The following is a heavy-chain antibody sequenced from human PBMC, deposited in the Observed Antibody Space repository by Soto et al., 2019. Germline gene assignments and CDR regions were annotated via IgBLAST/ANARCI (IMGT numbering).Heavy chain of an antibody. CDR3: ARAPFYGSGSYSH. V-gene: IGHV3-53*04. Sequence: PGGSLRLSCAASGFTFSTYAMAWVRQAPGKGLEWVSVIYSGGSTYYADSVKGRLTISRHNSKNTLYLQMNSLRAEDTAVYYCARAPFYGSGSYSHWGQGTTVTVS. CDR2: IYSGGST. J-gene: IGHJ6*02. D-gene: IGHD3-10*01. CDR1: GFTFSTYA.